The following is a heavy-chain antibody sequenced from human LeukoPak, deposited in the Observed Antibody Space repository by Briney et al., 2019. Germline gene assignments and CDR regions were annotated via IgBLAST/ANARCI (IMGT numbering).Heavy chain of an antibody. D-gene: IGHD3-16*01. V-gene: IGHV4-4*07. CDR3: AREWSGRGNSRFDP. J-gene: IGHJ5*02. Sequence: SETLSLTCTVSGGSISGYYWSWIRQPAGKGLGWIGRIYTSGSTNYNPSLKSRVTMSVDTSKNQFSLKLSSVTAADTAVYYCAREWSGRGNSRFDPWGQGTLVTVSS. CDR1: GGSISGYY. CDR2: IYTSGST.